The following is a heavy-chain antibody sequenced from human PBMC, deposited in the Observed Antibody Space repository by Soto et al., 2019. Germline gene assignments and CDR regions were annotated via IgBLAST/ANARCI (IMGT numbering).Heavy chain of an antibody. CDR1: GFNVNSDY. D-gene: IGHD4-4*01. J-gene: IGHJ6*02. CDR2: ISGSGGST. Sequence: GGSLRLSCAASGFNVNSDYMNWVRQTPGKGLEWVSAISGSGGSTYYADSVKGRFTISRDNSKNTLYLQMNSLRAEDTAVYYCAKGGVTKYYYGMDVWGQGTTVTVSS. V-gene: IGHV3-23*01. CDR3: AKGGVTKYYYGMDV.